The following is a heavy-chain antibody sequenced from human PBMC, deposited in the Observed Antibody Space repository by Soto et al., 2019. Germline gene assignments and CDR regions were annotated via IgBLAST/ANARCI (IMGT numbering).Heavy chain of an antibody. CDR3: ARFRQWLPREDFDY. V-gene: IGHV3-21*01. D-gene: IGHD6-19*01. Sequence: EVQLVESGGGLVKPGGSLRLSCAASGFTFSSYSMNWVRQAPGKGLEWVSSISSSSSYIYYADSVKGRFTISRDNAKNSLYLKMNSLRAEDTAVYYCARFRQWLPREDFDYWGQGTLVTVSS. CDR2: ISSSSSYI. J-gene: IGHJ4*02. CDR1: GFTFSSYS.